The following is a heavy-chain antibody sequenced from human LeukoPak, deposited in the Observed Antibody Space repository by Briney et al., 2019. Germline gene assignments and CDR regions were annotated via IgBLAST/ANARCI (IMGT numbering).Heavy chain of an antibody. Sequence: SETLSLTCTVSGGSISSYYLSWIRQPPGKGLEWIGYIYYSGSTNYNPSLKSRVTISVDTPKNQFSLKLSSVTAADTAVYYCARDVGAARFDYWGQGTLVTVSS. D-gene: IGHD6-6*01. V-gene: IGHV4-59*01. CDR3: ARDVGAARFDY. J-gene: IGHJ4*02. CDR2: IYYSGST. CDR1: GGSISSYY.